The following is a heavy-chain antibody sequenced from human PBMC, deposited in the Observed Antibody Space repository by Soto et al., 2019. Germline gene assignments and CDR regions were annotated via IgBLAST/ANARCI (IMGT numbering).Heavy chain of an antibody. V-gene: IGHV3-33*01. CDR2: IWYDGSNA. Sequence: QVQLVESGGGVVQPGRSLRLSCAASGFTFSIFGMHRVRQAPGKGLEWAAIIWYDGSNAYYADSVRGRFTISRDNSKNTVYLQMNSLRAEDTAVYYCARDKGSSTVVSGISQEGYFDSWGQGTLVTVSS. D-gene: IGHD6-19*01. J-gene: IGHJ4*02. CDR3: ARDKGSSTVVSGISQEGYFDS. CDR1: GFTFSIFG.